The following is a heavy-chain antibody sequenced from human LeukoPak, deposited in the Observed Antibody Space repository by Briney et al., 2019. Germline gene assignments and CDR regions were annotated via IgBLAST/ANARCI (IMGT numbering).Heavy chain of an antibody. CDR3: ARVGTRSWYFDL. Sequence: PGGSLRLSCAASGFSFNNYDIHWVRQASGKGLEWVSAIDSAGDTYYPGSVKGRFIISRENAKNSLFLQMTSLRVGDTAVYYCARVGTRSWYFDLWGRGTLVTFSS. CDR1: GFSFNNYD. CDR2: IDSAGDT. D-gene: IGHD6-13*01. J-gene: IGHJ2*01. V-gene: IGHV3-13*01.